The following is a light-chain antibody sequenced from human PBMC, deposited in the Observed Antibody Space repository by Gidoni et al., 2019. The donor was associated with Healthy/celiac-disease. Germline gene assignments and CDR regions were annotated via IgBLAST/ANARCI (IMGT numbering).Light chain of an antibody. V-gene: IGKV1-39*01. CDR3: QQSYSTPPLT. J-gene: IGKJ4*01. Sequence: DIQMTQSPSSLSASVGDRVTITCRASQSISSYLNWYQQKPGKAPKLLIYAASSLQSGVPSRFSGSGSGTDFTLTISSLQPEDFATYYWQQSYSTPPLTFXGXTKVEIK. CDR2: AAS. CDR1: QSISSY.